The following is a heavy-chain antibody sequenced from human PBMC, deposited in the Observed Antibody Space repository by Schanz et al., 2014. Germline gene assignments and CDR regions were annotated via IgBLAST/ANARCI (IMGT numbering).Heavy chain of an antibody. CDR3: ARDGVAATTDFEY. J-gene: IGHJ4*02. CDR1: GITFSDYA. V-gene: IGHV3-74*01. Sequence: EVQLLESGGALEQPGGSLRLSCAASGITFSDYAMSWVRQAPGKGLVWVSRTSNDGSFTTFADSVKGRFTISRDNAKNTLYLQMNSLRADDTAVYYCARDGVAATTDFEYWGQGALVTVSS. D-gene: IGHD1-1*01. CDR2: TSNDGSFT.